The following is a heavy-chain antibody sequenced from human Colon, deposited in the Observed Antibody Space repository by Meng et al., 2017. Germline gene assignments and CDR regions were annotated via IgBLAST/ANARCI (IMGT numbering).Heavy chain of an antibody. CDR2: INPNSGGT. V-gene: IGHV1-2*06. D-gene: IGHD2-21*02. CDR1: GYNFIGYQ. Sequence: ASVKVSCKASGYNFIGYQMHWVRQAPGQGLEWLGRINPNSGGTNYAQKFQGRVTMTKDTSISTVYMELNRLTSDDTAVYYCASAPRGDYVVWYFDHWGRGTLVTVSS. CDR3: ASAPRGDYVVWYFDH. J-gene: IGHJ2*01.